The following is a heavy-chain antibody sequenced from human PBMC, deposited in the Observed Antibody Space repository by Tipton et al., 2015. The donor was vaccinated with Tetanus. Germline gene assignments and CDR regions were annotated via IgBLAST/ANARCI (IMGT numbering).Heavy chain of an antibody. Sequence: VQLVQSGAEVKKPGESLKISCKPSGYNFTIYWIGWVRQMPGKGLEWMGIIYPGDFEIRYSPSFQGQVTISADKSINTAYLQWSSLKTSDTGIYFCARLPKHYSASGSTWGQGALVIVSS. D-gene: IGHD3-10*01. CDR3: ARLPKHYSASGST. CDR2: IYPGDFEI. V-gene: IGHV5-51*01. CDR1: GYNFTIYW. J-gene: IGHJ4*02.